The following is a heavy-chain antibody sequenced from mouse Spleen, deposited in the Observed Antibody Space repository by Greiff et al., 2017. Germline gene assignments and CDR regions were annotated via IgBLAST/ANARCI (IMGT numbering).Heavy chain of an antibody. CDR1: GYAFTNYL. D-gene: IGHD2-12*01. CDR3: ARSTSYYSYDYQAWFAY. CDR2: INPGSGGT. Sequence: QVQLKESGAELVRPGTSVKVSCKASGYAFTNYLIEWVKQRPGQGLEWIGVINPGSGGTNYNEKFKGKATLTADKSSSTAYMQLSSLTSEDSAVYFCARSTSYYSYDYQAWFAYWGQGTLVTVSA. J-gene: IGHJ3*01. V-gene: IGHV1-54*01.